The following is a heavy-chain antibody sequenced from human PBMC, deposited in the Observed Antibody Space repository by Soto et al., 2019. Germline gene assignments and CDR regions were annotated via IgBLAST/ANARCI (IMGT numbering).Heavy chain of an antibody. Sequence: QVQLVESGGGVVQPGKSLRLSCVASTFTFSNYGMHWVRQAPGKGLEWVTLISYDGRVDYYADSVKGRFTISRDNSKNTLYLQMNSLSPEDTAVYYCAKNAYSYGYVDAFDVWGQGTVVTVSS. CDR2: ISYDGRVD. CDR3: AKNAYSYGYVDAFDV. J-gene: IGHJ3*01. D-gene: IGHD5-18*01. V-gene: IGHV3-30*18. CDR1: TFTFSNYG.